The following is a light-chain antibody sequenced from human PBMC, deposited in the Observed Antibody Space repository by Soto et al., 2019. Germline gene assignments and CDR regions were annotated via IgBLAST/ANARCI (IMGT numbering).Light chain of an antibody. CDR3: QQYNSYSRT. V-gene: IGKV1-5*03. CDR2: KAS. J-gene: IGKJ1*01. Sequence: DIPMTKSPSTLSASVGDRVTITCRASQSISSWLAWYQQKPGKDPKLLIYKASSLESGVTSRFSRSGSGSEFTLTISSLQPDDFAHYYFQQYNSYSRTFGQVTKVDIK. CDR1: QSISSW.